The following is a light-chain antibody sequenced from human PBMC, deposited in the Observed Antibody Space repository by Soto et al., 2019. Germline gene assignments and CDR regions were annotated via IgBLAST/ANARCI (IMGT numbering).Light chain of an antibody. CDR3: QLRNVWPPIT. V-gene: IGKV3-11*01. CDR1: QSVRTS. CDR2: DAS. J-gene: IGKJ5*01. Sequence: EVVLTQSPATLSLSPGERATLSCRASQSVRTSLAWYQHKPGQAPRLVIYDASLRANGVPARFGGSGSGTDFTLTINSLGPEDFAVYYCQLRNVWPPITFGQGTRLEI.